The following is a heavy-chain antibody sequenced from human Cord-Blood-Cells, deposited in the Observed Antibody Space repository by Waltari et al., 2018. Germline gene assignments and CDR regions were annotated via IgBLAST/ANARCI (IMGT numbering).Heavy chain of an antibody. CDR1: GGTFSSYA. J-gene: IGHJ6*03. CDR2: IIPICGTA. CDR3: ARLGGARTGDHYYYYRDV. Sequence: QVQLVQSGAEVKKPGSSVKVSCKASGGTFSSYAISWVRQAPGQGLEWMGGIIPICGTANYARKFQGRVTITADESTSTAYMELSSLRSEDTAVYYCARLGGARTGDHYYYYRDVWGKGTTVTVSS. D-gene: IGHD7-27*01. V-gene: IGHV1-69*01.